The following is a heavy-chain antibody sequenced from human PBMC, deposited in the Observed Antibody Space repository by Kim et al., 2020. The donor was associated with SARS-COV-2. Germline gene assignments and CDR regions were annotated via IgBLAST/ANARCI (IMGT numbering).Heavy chain of an antibody. J-gene: IGHJ4*02. V-gene: IGHV3-73*01. CDR3: ARRTPGIVD. D-gene: IGHD1-26*01. Sequence: GGSLRLSCAASGFTFSASAIHWVRQASGKGLEWVGRIRSKADSYATSYASSVEGRFTISRDQSKNTAYLQMNSLKIEDTALYYCARRTPGIVDWGQGTLVTFSS. CDR2: IRSKADSYAT. CDR1: GFTFSASA.